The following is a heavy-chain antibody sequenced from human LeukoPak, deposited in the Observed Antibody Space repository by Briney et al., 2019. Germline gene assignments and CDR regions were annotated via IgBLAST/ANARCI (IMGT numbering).Heavy chain of an antibody. CDR2: IRYDGSNK. CDR3: AKPQVGYFDY. CDR1: GFTCRSYG. V-gene: IGHV3-30*02. Sequence: PGGSLRLSCAASGFTCRSYGMHWVRQAPGKGLEWVAFIRYDGSNKYYADSVQGRFTISRDNSKHTLYLQMNSLRAEDTAVYYCAKPQVGYFDYWGQGTLVTVSS. J-gene: IGHJ4*02.